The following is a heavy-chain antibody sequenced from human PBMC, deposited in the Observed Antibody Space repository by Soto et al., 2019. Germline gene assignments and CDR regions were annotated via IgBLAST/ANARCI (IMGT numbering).Heavy chain of an antibody. CDR2: IYPSDSYT. CDR1: VDSVTSCW. CDR3: ARYCSSTSCHTDYYYGMDV. D-gene: IGHD2-2*02. V-gene: IGHV5-10-1*01. J-gene: IGHJ6*02. Sequence: PGESLKISCKVSVDSVTSCWISWVRQIPGKCLEWMVSIYPSDSYTNCIPSFQGHVTISADKSIRTAYLQWSSLKASDTAMYYCARYCSSTSCHTDYYYGMDVWGQGTTVTVPS.